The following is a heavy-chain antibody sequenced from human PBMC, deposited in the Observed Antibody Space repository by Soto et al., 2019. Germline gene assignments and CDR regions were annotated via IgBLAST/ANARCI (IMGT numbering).Heavy chain of an antibody. CDR3: AKNLPRTGRFDY. CDR2: MYYSAKT. J-gene: IGHJ4*02. CDR1: GASITSTTYF. Sequence: SETLSLTCSLSGASITSTTYFWAWFRRPPGKGLEWVGSMYYSAKTHYNPSLKSRTTISVDRSRNQFSLQVSSVTAADTAVYYCAKNLPRTGRFDYWGQGTVVTVSS. V-gene: IGHV4-39*01.